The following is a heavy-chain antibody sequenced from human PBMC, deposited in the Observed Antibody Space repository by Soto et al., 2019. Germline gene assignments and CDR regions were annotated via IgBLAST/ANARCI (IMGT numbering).Heavy chain of an antibody. CDR3: ATTPREGGVLRFLEWSPTVYGMDV. CDR2: ISAYNGNT. Sequence: ASVKVSCKASGYTFTSYGISWVRQAPGQGLEWMGWISAYNGNTNYAQKLQGRVTMTTDTSTSTAYMELRSLRSDDTAVYYCATTPREGGVLRFLEWSPTVYGMDVWGQGTTVTVSS. J-gene: IGHJ6*02. V-gene: IGHV1-18*04. D-gene: IGHD3-3*01. CDR1: GYTFTSYG.